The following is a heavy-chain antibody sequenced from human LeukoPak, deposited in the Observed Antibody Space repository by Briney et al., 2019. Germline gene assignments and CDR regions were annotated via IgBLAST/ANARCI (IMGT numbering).Heavy chain of an antibody. CDR2: SYYSGST. CDR1: GGSISSYY. CDR3: ARHLSGYCSSTSCYPVDWYFDL. V-gene: IGHV4-59*08. Sequence: SETLSLTCTVSGGSISSYYWSWIRQPPGKGMEWIGYSYYSGSTNYNPSLKSRVTISVDTSKNQFSLKLSSVTAADTAVYYCARHLSGYCSSTSCYPVDWYFDLWGRGTLVTVSS. J-gene: IGHJ2*01. D-gene: IGHD2-2*03.